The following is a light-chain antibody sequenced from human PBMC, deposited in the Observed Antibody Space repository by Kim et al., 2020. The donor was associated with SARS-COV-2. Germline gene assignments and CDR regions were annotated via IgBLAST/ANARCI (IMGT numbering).Light chain of an antibody. Sequence: VSPGERATLSCRASQSVSSNLAGYQQKPGQAPRLLIYGASTRATGIPARFSGSGSGTEFTLTISSLQSEDFAVYYCQQYNNWSLTFGGGTKVDIK. V-gene: IGKV3-15*01. J-gene: IGKJ4*01. CDR2: GAS. CDR1: QSVSSN. CDR3: QQYNNWSLT.